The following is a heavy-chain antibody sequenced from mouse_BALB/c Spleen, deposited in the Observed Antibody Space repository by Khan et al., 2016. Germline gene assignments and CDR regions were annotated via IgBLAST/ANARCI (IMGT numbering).Heavy chain of an antibody. Sequence: EVKLLESGGGLVQPGGSLKLSCAASGFDFSRYWMNWVRQAPGKGLEWIGEINPDSSTINYTPSLKDKFIISRDNAKNTLYLQMSKVRSEDTALSYCRRLYYYGFVDDWGQGTTLTVSS. CDR1: GFDFSRYW. J-gene: IGHJ2*01. CDR2: INPDSSTI. V-gene: IGHV4-1*02. CDR3: RRLYYYGFVDD. D-gene: IGHD1-1*01.